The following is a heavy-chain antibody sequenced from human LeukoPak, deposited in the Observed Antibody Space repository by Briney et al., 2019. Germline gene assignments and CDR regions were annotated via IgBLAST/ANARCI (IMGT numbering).Heavy chain of an antibody. D-gene: IGHD5-12*01. CDR3: ASNSGYEKGY. Sequence: GGSLRLSCAASGFTFRIYNMHWVRQAPGKGLEWVAVITYDGSNKYYSDSVRGRFTISRDNSKNTLYLQMNSLRAEDTAVYYCASNSGYEKGYWGQGTLATVSS. J-gene: IGHJ4*02. CDR1: GFTFRIYN. CDR2: ITYDGSNK. V-gene: IGHV3-30*03.